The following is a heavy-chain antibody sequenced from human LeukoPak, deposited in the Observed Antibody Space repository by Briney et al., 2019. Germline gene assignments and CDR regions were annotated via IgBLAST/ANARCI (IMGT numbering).Heavy chain of an antibody. D-gene: IGHD3-22*01. CDR3: AGRYYDSSGYYFEN. Sequence: PSETLSLTCAVYGGSFSGYYWSWIRQPPGKGLEWIGEINHSGSTNYNPSLKSRVTISVDTSKNQFSLKLSSVTAADTAVYYCAGRYYDSSGYYFENWGQGTLVTVSS. CDR2: INHSGST. V-gene: IGHV4-34*01. CDR1: GGSFSGYY. J-gene: IGHJ4*02.